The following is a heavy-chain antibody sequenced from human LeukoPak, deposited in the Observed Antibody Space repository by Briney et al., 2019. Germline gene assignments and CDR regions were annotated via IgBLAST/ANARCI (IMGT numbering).Heavy chain of an antibody. V-gene: IGHV3-23*01. CDR1: GFTFNSYA. D-gene: IGHD6-19*01. CDR2: ISGSGGST. Sequence: GGSLRLSCAASGFTFNSYAMTWVRQAPGKGLEWVSAISGSGGSTYYADSVKGRFTISRDNSKNSLYLQMNSLRPEDTALYYCVKGVPSTSGWYPWDYWGQGTLVTVSS. CDR3: VKGVPSTSGWYPWDY. J-gene: IGHJ4*02.